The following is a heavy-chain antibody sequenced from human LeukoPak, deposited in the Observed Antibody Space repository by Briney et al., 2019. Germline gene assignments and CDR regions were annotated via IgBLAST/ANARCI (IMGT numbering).Heavy chain of an antibody. Sequence: GGSLRLSCAASGFTFSSYAMSWVRQAPGKGLEWVSAISGSGGSTYYADSVKGRFTISRDNSKNTLYLQMNSLRAGDTAVYYCARAVALVRGVNYFDYWGQGTLVTVSS. CDR2: ISGSGGST. J-gene: IGHJ4*02. V-gene: IGHV3-23*01. CDR1: GFTFSSYA. D-gene: IGHD3-10*01. CDR3: ARAVALVRGVNYFDY.